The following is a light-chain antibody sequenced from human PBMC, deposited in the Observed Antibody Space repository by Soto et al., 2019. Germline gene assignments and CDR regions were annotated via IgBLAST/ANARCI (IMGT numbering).Light chain of an antibody. J-gene: IGLJ2*01. CDR1: SSNIGAGYD. Sequence: QSVLTQPPSVSGAPGQRVTISCTGSSSNIGAGYDVPWYQQLPGTAPKLLIYGNSNRTSGVPDRFSGSKSGTSASLAITGLQAEDEADYYCQSYDSSPHVVFGGGTKLTVL. CDR2: GNS. V-gene: IGLV1-40*01. CDR3: QSYDSSPHVV.